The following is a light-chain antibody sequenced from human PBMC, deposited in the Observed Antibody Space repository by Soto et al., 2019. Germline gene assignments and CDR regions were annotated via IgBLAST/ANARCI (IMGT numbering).Light chain of an antibody. V-gene: IGLV4-69*01. J-gene: IGLJ2*01. CDR2: LSSGGSH. Sequence: QLVLAQSPSASASLGASVKLTCTLSSGHSSYDIAWHQQQPEKGPRYLMKLSSGGSHTKEDGIPDRSSGSSSGAERYLPISNLQSEDEADYYCQTWCTGIVIFGGETKLTDL. CDR1: SGHSSYD. CDR3: QTWCTGIVI.